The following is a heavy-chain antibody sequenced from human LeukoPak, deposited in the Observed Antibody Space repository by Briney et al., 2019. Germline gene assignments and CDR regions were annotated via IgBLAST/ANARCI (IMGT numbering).Heavy chain of an antibody. J-gene: IGHJ4*02. V-gene: IGHV3-21*01. CDR3: ARDGEWENLTNY. CDR1: GFTFSSYN. CDR2: ISASRRYI. D-gene: IGHD1-26*01. Sequence: GGSLRLSCAASGFTFSSYNMNWVRQAPGKGLEWVSSISASRRYISHADSVKGRFTISRDNAKSSLYLQMNSLRAEDTAVYYCARDGEWENLTNYWGQGTLVTVSS.